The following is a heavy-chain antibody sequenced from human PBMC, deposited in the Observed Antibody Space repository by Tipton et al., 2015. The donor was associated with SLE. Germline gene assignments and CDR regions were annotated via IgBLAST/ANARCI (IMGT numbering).Heavy chain of an antibody. V-gene: IGHV3-48*03. CDR3: ARGGSGDARHSFDL. CDR2: IRGSGTTI. CDR1: GFLFSASE. J-gene: IGHJ3*01. D-gene: IGHD5-12*01. Sequence: SLRLSCAASGFLFSASEMHWLRQAPGRGLEWVSYIRGSGTTIYYRDSVKGRFTISRDNAQNSLHLQMNSLRPEDTAVYYCARGGSGDARHSFDLWGQGTMVTVSS.